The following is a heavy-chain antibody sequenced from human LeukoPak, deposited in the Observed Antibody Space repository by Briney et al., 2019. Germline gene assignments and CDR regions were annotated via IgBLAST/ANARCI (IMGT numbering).Heavy chain of an antibody. J-gene: IGHJ4*02. CDR2: ISGGGGIT. V-gene: IGHV3-23*01. Sequence: GGSLRLSCAASGFTFRRNAMSWVRQAPGKGLEWVSGISGGGGITYYADSVKGRFTISRDNSKNTLYLQMNSLRAEDTAVYYCAKAGEQWLVAFFDYWGQGTLVTVSS. CDR1: GFTFRRNA. CDR3: AKAGEQWLVAFFDY. D-gene: IGHD6-19*01.